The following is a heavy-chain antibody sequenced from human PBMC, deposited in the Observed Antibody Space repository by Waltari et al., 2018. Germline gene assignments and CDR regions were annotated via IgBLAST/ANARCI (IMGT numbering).Heavy chain of an antibody. J-gene: IGHJ1*01. CDR1: GFTFSSYS. CDR3: AKLGYCSGGSCYLEYFQH. Sequence: EVQLLESGGGLVQPGGSLRLSCAASGFTFSSYSITWVRQAPGKGLEWVSAISGSGGSTYYADAVKGRFTISRDNSKNTLYLQMNSLRAEDTAVYYCAKLGYCSGGSCYLEYFQHWGQGTLVTVSS. V-gene: IGHV3-23*01. D-gene: IGHD2-15*01. CDR2: ISGSGGST.